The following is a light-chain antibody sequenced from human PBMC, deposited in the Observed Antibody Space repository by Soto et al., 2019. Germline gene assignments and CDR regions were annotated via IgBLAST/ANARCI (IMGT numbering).Light chain of an antibody. Sequence: QSALTQPASVSGSPGQSITISCTGTSSDVGAYNFVSWYQQHPGKAPKLLIFNSNERPSGVPDRFSGSKSGTSASLAISGLRSEDEADYYCASWDDSLSAVLFGGGTKLTVL. J-gene: IGLJ3*02. CDR3: ASWDDSLSAVL. CDR2: NSN. V-gene: IGLV2-14*01. CDR1: SSDVGAYNF.